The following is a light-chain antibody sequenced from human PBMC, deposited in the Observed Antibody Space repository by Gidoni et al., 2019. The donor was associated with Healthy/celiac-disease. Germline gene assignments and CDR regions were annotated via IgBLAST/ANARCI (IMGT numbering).Light chain of an antibody. Sequence: HSALTQPASLSWSPGQSITISCTGTSSDVGGYNYVSWYQQHPGKAPKLMIYDVSNRPSGVSNRFSGSKSGNTAALTISGLQAEDEADYYCSSYTSSSTLVVFGGGTKLTV. J-gene: IGLJ2*01. V-gene: IGLV2-14*01. CDR3: SSYTSSSTLVV. CDR2: DVS. CDR1: SSDVGGYNY.